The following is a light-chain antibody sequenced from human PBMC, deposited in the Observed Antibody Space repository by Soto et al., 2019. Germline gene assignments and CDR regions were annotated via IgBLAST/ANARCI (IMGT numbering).Light chain of an antibody. CDR2: EDN. J-gene: IGLJ1*01. CDR3: CSYATINTFV. CDR1: SSDVGTYNL. Sequence: QSVLTQPASVSGSPGQSITISCTGTSSDVGTYNLVSWYQQHPGKAPKLVISEDNKRPSGVSNRFSGSKSGNTASLSISGLQSDDEADYYCCSYATINTFVFGTGTKLTVL. V-gene: IGLV2-23*02.